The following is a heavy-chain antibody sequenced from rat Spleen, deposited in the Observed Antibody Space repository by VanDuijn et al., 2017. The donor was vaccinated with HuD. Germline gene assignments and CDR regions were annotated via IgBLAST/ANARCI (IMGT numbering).Heavy chain of an antibody. D-gene: IGHD1-11*01. CDR2: ISYDGSST. Sequence: EVQLVESDGGLVQPGRSLKLSCAASGFTFSDYYMAWVRQAPTKGLEWVATISYDGSSTYYRDSVKGRFTISRDNAKSTLYLQMDSLRSEDTATYYCARQAVARGFDYWGQGVMVTVSS. CDR3: ARQAVARGFDY. J-gene: IGHJ2*01. V-gene: IGHV5-29*01. CDR1: GFTFSDYY.